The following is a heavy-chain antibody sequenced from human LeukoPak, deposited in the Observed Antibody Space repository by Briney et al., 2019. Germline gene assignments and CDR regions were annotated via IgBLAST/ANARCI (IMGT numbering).Heavy chain of an antibody. J-gene: IGHJ6*02. CDR1: GFSFSSYW. V-gene: IGHV3-15*01. CDR3: TTIRRSYGMDV. CDR2: IKSKTDGGTT. D-gene: IGHD3-10*01. Sequence: GGSLRLSCAASGFSFSSYWMIWVRQAPGKGLEWVGRIKSKTDGGTTDYAAPVKGRFTISRDDSKNTLYLQMNSLKTEDTAVYYCTTIRRSYGMDVWGQGTTVTVSS.